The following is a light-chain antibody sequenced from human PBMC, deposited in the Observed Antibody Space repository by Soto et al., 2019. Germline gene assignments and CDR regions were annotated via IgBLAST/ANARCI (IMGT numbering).Light chain of an antibody. CDR3: QQYGSSPYT. V-gene: IGKV3-20*01. Sequence: EIVLTQSPGTLSLSPGERATLSCRASQSVSSSYLAWYQHKPGQAPRLLIYGTSSRATGLPDRFSGSGSGTDFTRTISRLEPEDGAVYYCQQYGSSPYTFGQGTKLEIK. CDR2: GTS. J-gene: IGKJ2*01. CDR1: QSVSSSY.